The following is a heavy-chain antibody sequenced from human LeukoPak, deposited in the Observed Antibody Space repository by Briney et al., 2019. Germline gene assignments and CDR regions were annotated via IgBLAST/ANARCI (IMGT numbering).Heavy chain of an antibody. J-gene: IGHJ3*02. CDR2: INHSGST. CDR3: ARLRDIVVVPAAISDAFDT. Sequence: SETLSLTCAVYGGSFSGYYWSWIRQPPGKGLEWIGEINHSGSTNYNPSLKSRVTISVDTSKNQFSLKLSSVTAADTAVYYCARLRDIVVVPAAISDAFDTWGQGTMVTVSS. CDR1: GGSFSGYY. D-gene: IGHD2-2*02. V-gene: IGHV4-34*01.